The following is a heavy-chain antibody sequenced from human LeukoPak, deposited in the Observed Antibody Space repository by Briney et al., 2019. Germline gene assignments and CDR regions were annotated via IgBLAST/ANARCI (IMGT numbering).Heavy chain of an antibody. Sequence: PSGTLSLTCAVSGGSISSNIWWSWVRQPPGKGLEWIGQIDHSGSTNYNPSLKSRVTISVDKSKNQFSLRLSSVTAADTAVYYCATSMIWGVTIKNWGQGTLVTVSS. D-gene: IGHD3-10*01. J-gene: IGHJ4*02. CDR2: IDHSGST. V-gene: IGHV4-4*02. CDR3: ATSMIWGVTIKN. CDR1: GGSISSNIW.